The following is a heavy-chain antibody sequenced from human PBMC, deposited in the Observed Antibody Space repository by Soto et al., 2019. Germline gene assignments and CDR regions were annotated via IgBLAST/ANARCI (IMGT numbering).Heavy chain of an antibody. D-gene: IGHD3-3*01. V-gene: IGHV4-4*02. CDR1: GGSFSSNW. Sequence: TSETLSLTCTVYGGSFSSNWWSWVRQPPGKGLEWIGEIYHSGSTNYNPSLKSRVTISVDKSKNQFSLKLSSVTAADTAVYYCARIWTIFGVVAGMDVWGQGTTVTVSS. CDR3: ARIWTIFGVVAGMDV. J-gene: IGHJ6*02. CDR2: IYHSGST.